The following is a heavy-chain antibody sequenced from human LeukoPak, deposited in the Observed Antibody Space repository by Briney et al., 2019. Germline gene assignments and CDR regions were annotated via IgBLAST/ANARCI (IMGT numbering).Heavy chain of an antibody. D-gene: IGHD3-22*01. J-gene: IGHJ4*02. V-gene: IGHV1-8*01. CDR1: GYTFTSYD. Sequence: ASVKVSCKASGYTFTSYDINWVRQATGQGLEWMEWMNPNSGNTGYAQKFQGRVTMTRNTSISTAYMELSSLRSEDTAVYYCARFSSGYPPRPYWGQGTLVTVSS. CDR3: ARFSSGYPPRPY. CDR2: MNPNSGNT.